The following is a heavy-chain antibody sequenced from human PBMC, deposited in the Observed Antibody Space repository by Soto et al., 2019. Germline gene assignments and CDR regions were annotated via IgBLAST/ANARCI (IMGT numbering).Heavy chain of an antibody. CDR3: GRREGQLAGFDI. D-gene: IGHD6-13*01. CDR1: GGSISSYY. CDR2: IYYSGST. V-gene: IGHV4-59*01. J-gene: IGHJ3*02. Sequence: SETLSLTCAVSGGSISSYYWSWIRQPPGKGLEWVGYIYYSGSTKYNPSLTSRVTISVDTSKNQFSLKLSSVTAADTAVYYCGRREGQLAGFDISGQGTLVTVSS.